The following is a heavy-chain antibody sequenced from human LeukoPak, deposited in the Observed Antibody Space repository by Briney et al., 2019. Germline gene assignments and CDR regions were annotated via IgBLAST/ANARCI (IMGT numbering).Heavy chain of an antibody. CDR1: GDSISNGVKY. Sequence: SETLSLTCTVSGDSISNGVKYWSWIRQHPGRGLEWIGYIYHSGRSYYNPSLKSRITMSVDTSKNQFSLSLSSVTAADTAVYYCARDQVECTGGTCQSRVGFDFWGQGTLVTVSS. J-gene: IGHJ4*02. CDR3: ARDQVECTGGTCQSRVGFDF. V-gene: IGHV4-31*03. D-gene: IGHD2-8*02. CDR2: IYHSGRS.